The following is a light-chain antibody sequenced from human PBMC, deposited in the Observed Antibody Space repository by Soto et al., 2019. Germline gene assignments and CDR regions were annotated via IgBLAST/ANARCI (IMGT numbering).Light chain of an antibody. Sequence: SPATLSLSPGERATLSCRAIQSVSSYLAWYQQRPGQAPRLLIYDASIRATGIPARFSGSWSGTDFTLTINGLEPEDSAVYYCQQRGNWPPTWTFGQGTKVDIK. J-gene: IGKJ1*01. CDR3: QQRGNWPPTWT. V-gene: IGKV3-11*01. CDR2: DAS. CDR1: QSVSSY.